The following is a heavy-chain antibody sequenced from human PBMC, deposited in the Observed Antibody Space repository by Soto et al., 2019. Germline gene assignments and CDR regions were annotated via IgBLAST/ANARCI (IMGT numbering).Heavy chain of an antibody. J-gene: IGHJ4*02. CDR2: IYYSGST. Sequence: QSQTLSLTCTVSGGSISSYYWSWIRQPPGKGLEWIGYIYYSGSTNYNPSLKSRVTISVDTSKNQFSLKLSSVTAADTAVYYCARQAYYDYIWGSYRRGELDYWGQGTLVTVSS. CDR1: GGSISSYY. V-gene: IGHV4-59*08. D-gene: IGHD3-16*02. CDR3: ARQAYYDYIWGSYRRGELDY.